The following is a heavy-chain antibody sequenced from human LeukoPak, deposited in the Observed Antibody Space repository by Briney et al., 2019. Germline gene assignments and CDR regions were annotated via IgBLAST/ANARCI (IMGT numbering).Heavy chain of an antibody. V-gene: IGHV3-43*02. CDR3: AKDISRNFVVVPAADY. CDR2: ISGDGGGT. D-gene: IGHD2-2*01. CDR1: GFTFDDYA. Sequence: PGGSLRLSCAASGFTFDDYAMHWVRQPPGKSLEWVSLISGDGGGTYYADSVKGRFTFSRGNSKNSLYLQMNSLRTEDTALYYCAKDISRNFVVVPAADYWGQGTLVTVSS. J-gene: IGHJ4*02.